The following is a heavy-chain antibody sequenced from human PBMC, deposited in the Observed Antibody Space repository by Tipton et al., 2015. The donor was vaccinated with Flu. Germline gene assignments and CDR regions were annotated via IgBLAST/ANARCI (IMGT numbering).Heavy chain of an antibody. J-gene: IGHJ6*02. CDR1: DGSITSYY. CDR2: IYNSGTT. V-gene: IGHV4-59*01. Sequence: TLSLTCTVPDGSITSYYWSWSRQPPGKGLEWIGYIYNSGTTNFNPSLMSRLTISVDTSKNQFSLKLSSVTAADPAVYLCARARAPYYYYALDVWGQGTTVTVSS. CDR3: ARARAPYYYYALDV.